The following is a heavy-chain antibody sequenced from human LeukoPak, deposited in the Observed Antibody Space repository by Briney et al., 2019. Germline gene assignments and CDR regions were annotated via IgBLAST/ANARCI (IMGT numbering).Heavy chain of an antibody. CDR3: ARDLGSGSDSSYFDS. Sequence: GGSLRLSCAASGFTVSSYYMTWVRQAPGKGLEWLAVIWHDGSNKFYADSMKGRFTISRDNSKNRLYLQMNSLRAEDTAVYYCARDLGSGSDSSYFDSWGQGTPVTVSS. V-gene: IGHV3-33*08. CDR2: IWHDGSNK. J-gene: IGHJ4*02. CDR1: GFTVSSYY. D-gene: IGHD1-26*01.